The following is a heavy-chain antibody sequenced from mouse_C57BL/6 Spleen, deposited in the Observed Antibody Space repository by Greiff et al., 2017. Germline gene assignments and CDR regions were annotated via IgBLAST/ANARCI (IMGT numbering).Heavy chain of an antibody. CDR3: ARSDYAMDY. V-gene: IGHV1-26*01. J-gene: IGHJ4*01. Sequence: EVKLQQSGPELVKPGASVKISCKASGYTFTDYYMNWVKQSHGKSLEWIGDINPNNGGTSYNQKFKGKATLTVDKSSSTAYMELRSLTSEDSAVYYCARSDYAMDYWGQGTSVTVSS. CDR2: INPNNGGT. CDR1: GYTFTDYY.